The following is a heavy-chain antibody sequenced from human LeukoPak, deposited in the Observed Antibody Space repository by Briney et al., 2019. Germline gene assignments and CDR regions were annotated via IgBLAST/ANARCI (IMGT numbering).Heavy chain of an antibody. Sequence: PSETLSLTCAVYGGSFSGYYWSWIRQPPGKGLEWIGEINHSGSTNYNPSLKSRVTISVDTSKNQFSLKLSSVTAAGTAVYYCASAVVVVAATWFDYWGQGTLVTVSS. CDR1: GGSFSGYY. V-gene: IGHV4-34*01. CDR3: ASAVVVVAATWFDY. D-gene: IGHD2-15*01. CDR2: INHSGST. J-gene: IGHJ4*02.